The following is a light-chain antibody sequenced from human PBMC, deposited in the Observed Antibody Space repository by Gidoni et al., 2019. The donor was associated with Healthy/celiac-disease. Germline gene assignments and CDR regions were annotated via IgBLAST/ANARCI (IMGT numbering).Light chain of an antibody. CDR2: WAS. CDR3: QQYYSTIT. CDR1: QSVLYSSNKKNY. J-gene: IGKJ5*01. Sequence: DIVMTQSPDSLAVSRGERATINCKSSQSVLYSSNKKNYLAWYQQKPGQPPKLLIYWASTRESWVPDRFSGSGSGTVFTLTISSLQAEDVAVYYCQQYYSTITFGQGTRLEIK. V-gene: IGKV4-1*01.